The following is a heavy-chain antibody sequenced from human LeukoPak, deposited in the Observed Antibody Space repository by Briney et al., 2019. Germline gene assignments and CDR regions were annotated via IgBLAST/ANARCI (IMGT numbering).Heavy chain of an antibody. Sequence: GASVKVSCKASGYTFTSYDINWVRQATGQGLEWMGWMNPNSGNTGYAQKFQGRVTMTRNTSISTAYMELSSLRSEDTAVYYCARGPTTVVTGCWYLDLWGRGTLVTVSS. CDR2: MNPNSGNT. J-gene: IGHJ2*01. CDR3: ARGPTTVVTGCWYLDL. V-gene: IGHV1-8*01. D-gene: IGHD4-23*01. CDR1: GYTFTSYD.